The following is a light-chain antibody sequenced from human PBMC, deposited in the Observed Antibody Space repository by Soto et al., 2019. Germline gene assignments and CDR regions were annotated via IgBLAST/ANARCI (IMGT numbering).Light chain of an antibody. Sequence: QSVLTQPASVSGSPGQSITISCTGTSSDVGGFQYVSWYQLHPGKAPKLMIYEVNNRPSGVSNRFSGSKSGNTASLTISGLQAEDEADYYCSSYTTSSTPYVFGSGTKVTVL. V-gene: IGLV2-14*01. CDR2: EVN. J-gene: IGLJ1*01. CDR1: SSDVGGFQY. CDR3: SSYTTSSTPYV.